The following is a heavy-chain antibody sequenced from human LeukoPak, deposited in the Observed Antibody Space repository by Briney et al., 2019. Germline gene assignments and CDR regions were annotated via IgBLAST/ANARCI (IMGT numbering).Heavy chain of an antibody. CDR2: IYYSGGT. D-gene: IGHD1/OR15-1a*01. J-gene: IGHJ4*02. CDR3: AKHGPYNWNTDFDY. Sequence: PSATLSLTCTVSGGSISRSSYYWGWIRQSPGKGLEWIGSIYYSGGTYYNPSLKSRVTISVDTSKNQCSLKLSSVTAADTAVYYCAKHGPYNWNTDFDYWGQGTLVTVST. CDR1: GGSISRSSYY. V-gene: IGHV4-39*01.